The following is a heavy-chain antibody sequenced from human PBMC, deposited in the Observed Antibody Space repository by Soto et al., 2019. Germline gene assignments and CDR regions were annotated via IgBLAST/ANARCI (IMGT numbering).Heavy chain of an antibody. CDR1: GGTFRTES. CDR2: ILPFFGTA. V-gene: IGHV1-69*13. J-gene: IGHJ3*01. Sequence: QVHLVQSGAEVKKPGSSVKVSCKYSGGTFRTESINWVRQAPGQGLEWMGGILPFFGTADYAPRFQGRVTIIADGATTKAYLELSSLTSQDTAVYFCVRGHEYGGNSSAFDVWGQWTMVTLSS. D-gene: IGHD4-17*01. CDR3: VRGHEYGGNSSAFDV.